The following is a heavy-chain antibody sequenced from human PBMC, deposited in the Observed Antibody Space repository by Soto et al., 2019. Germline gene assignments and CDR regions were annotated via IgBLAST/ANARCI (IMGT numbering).Heavy chain of an antibody. V-gene: IGHV3-7*01. CDR2: IKQDESEK. CDR1: GFTFSTYW. J-gene: IGHJ2*01. D-gene: IGHD2-15*01. Sequence: HPGGSLRLSCVASGFTFSTYWMSWVRLAPGKGLEWVANIKQDESEKYYLDSVKGRFTISRDNAKNSLYLQMNSLRADDTAVYYCAISATARGGFDLWGRGTLVTVSS. CDR3: AISATARGGFDL.